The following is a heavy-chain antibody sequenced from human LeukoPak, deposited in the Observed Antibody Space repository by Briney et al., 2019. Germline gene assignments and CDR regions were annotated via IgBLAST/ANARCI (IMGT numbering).Heavy chain of an antibody. CDR2: INHSGST. CDR3: ARVDTAYNY. J-gene: IGHJ4*02. V-gene: IGHV4-34*01. CDR1: GGSFSGYY. Sequence: SETLSLTCAVYGGSFSGYYWSWIRQPPGKGLEWIGEINHSGSTNYNPSLKSRVTISVDTSKNQFSLKLSSVIAADTAVYYCARVDTAYNYWGQGTLVTVSS. D-gene: IGHD5-18*01.